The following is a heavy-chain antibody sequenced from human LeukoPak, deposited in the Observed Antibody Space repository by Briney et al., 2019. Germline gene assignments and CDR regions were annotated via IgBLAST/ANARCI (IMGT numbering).Heavy chain of an antibody. Sequence: GSLRLSCAASGLTFISYSMNWVRQAPGKGLEWVSSISSRSTYIYYADSVKGRFTISRDNAKNSLYLQMNSLRAEDTAVYYCASQSGGDPAISNWGQGTLVTVSS. CDR1: GLTFISYS. CDR2: ISSRSTYI. CDR3: ASQSGGDPAISN. D-gene: IGHD2-21*02. V-gene: IGHV3-21*01. J-gene: IGHJ4*02.